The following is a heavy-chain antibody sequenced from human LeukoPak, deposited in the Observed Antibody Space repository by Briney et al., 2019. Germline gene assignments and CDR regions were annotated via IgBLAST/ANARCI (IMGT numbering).Heavy chain of an antibody. CDR2: IYYSGST. V-gene: IGHV4-59*01. CDR3: AGGVPAAIWWFDP. CDR1: GGSISSYY. D-gene: IGHD2-2*02. J-gene: IGHJ5*02. Sequence: SETLSLTCTVSGGSISSYYWSWIRQPPGKGLEWIGYIYYSGSTNYNPSLKSRVTISVDTSKNQFSLKLSSVTAADTAVYYCAGGVPAAIWWFDPWGQGTLVTVSS.